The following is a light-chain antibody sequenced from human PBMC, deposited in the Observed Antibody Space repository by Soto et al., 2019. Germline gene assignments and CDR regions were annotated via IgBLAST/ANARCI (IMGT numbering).Light chain of an antibody. J-gene: IGKJ2*01. Sequence: EIVLTQSPGTLSLSPGERATLSCRASHSVSSSYLAWYQQKPGQAPRLRIYVASSRATGIPARFSGSGSGTDFTLTISRLEPEDCAVYYCQQYCSSPMYTFGQGTKLEIK. V-gene: IGKV3-20*01. CDR3: QQYCSSPMYT. CDR1: HSVSSSY. CDR2: VAS.